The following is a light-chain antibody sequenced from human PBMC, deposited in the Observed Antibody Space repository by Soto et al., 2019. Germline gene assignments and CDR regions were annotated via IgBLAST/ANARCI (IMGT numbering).Light chain of an antibody. CDR2: GAS. CDR3: QQYNNWYSIT. J-gene: IGKJ5*01. V-gene: IGKV3-15*01. Sequence: EIVMTQSPATLSVSPGQRATLSCRASDVVGSNLAWYQQKPGQAPRLLSYGASTRATGIPGRFGGSGFGTEFTPPISGLQPEDFAAYYCQQYNNWYSITFGQGTRVDIK. CDR1: DVVGSN.